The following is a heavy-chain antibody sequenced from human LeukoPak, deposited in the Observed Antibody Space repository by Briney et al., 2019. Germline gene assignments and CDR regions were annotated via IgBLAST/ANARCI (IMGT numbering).Heavy chain of an antibody. D-gene: IGHD6-19*01. CDR3: ARDREAVAGHNWFDP. CDR1: GYTFTSYA. CDR2: IIPIFGTA. Sequence: GASVKVSCKASGYTFTSYAISWVRQAPGQGLEWMGGIIPIFGTANYAQKFQGRVTITADESTSTAYMELSSLRSEDTAVYYCARDREAVAGHNWFDPWGQGTLVTVSS. V-gene: IGHV1-69*13. J-gene: IGHJ5*02.